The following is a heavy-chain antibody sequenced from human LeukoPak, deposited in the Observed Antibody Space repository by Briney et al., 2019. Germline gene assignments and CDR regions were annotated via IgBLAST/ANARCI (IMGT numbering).Heavy chain of an antibody. CDR3: ARVAGSIDY. J-gene: IGHJ4*02. V-gene: IGHV1-8*03. CDR2: MNPNSGYT. Sequence: ASVKVSCKASGYTFTTYDINWVRHATGQGPEWMGWMNPNSGYTGYAQKFQGRVTITRDTSISTAYMELSSLRSEDTAVYYCARVAGSIDYWSQGTLVTVSS. CDR1: GYTFTTYD. D-gene: IGHD6-19*01.